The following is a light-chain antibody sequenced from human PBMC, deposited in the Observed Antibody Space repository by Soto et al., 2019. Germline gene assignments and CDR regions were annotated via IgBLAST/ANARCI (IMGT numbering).Light chain of an antibody. CDR1: QSVSSN. Sequence: EIVMTQSPATLSVSPGERATLSCRASQSVSSNLAWYQHKPGQAPRLLIYGASTRATGIPARFSGSGYGTEFTRTISSLQSEDFAVYSCQQYNNWPPMTFGQGTKVEIK. V-gene: IGKV3-15*01. CDR2: GAS. CDR3: QQYNNWPPMT. J-gene: IGKJ1*01.